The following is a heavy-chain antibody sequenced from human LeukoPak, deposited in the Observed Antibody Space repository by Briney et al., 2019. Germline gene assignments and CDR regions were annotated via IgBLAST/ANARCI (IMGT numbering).Heavy chain of an antibody. CDR2: IYSGGST. CDR1: GFTVSSNY. J-gene: IGHJ4*02. V-gene: IGHV3-66*01. D-gene: IGHD5-12*01. Sequence: PGGSLRHSCAASGFTVSSNYMSWVRQAPGKGLEWVSVIYSGGSTYYADSVKGRFTISRDNSKNTLYLQMNSLRAEDTAVYYCARGFGGYDLGFDYWGQGTLVTVSS. CDR3: ARGFGGYDLGFDY.